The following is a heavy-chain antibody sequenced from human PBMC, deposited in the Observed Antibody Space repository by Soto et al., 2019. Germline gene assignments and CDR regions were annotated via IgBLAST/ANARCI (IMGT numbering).Heavy chain of an antibody. V-gene: IGHV4-34*01. J-gene: IGHJ4*02. D-gene: IGHD3-10*01. Sequence: SVMHSVPRGVEGGTCGGFGCRRVRQPPGKGLEWMGEIEHNGNNNINPSLKSRVILSVDTSKNQISLTLTSVTAADTAVYYCARDFRYFPYWGKGTLVTVSS. CDR1: GGTCGGFG. CDR2: IEHNGNN. CDR3: ARDFRYFPY.